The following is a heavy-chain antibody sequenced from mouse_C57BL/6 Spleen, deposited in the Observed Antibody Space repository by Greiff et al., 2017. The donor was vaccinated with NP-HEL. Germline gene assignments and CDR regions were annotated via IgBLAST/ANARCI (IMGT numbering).Heavy chain of an antibody. Sequence: EVKLMESEGGLVQPGSSMKLSCTASGFTFSDYYMAWVRQVPEKGLEWVANINHDGSSTYYLDSLKSRFIISRDNAKNILYLQMSSLKSEDTATYYCARARAPYYFDYWGQGTTLTVSS. J-gene: IGHJ2*01. CDR2: INHDGSST. CDR1: GFTFSDYY. V-gene: IGHV5-16*01. CDR3: ARARAPYYFDY. D-gene: IGHD3-1*01.